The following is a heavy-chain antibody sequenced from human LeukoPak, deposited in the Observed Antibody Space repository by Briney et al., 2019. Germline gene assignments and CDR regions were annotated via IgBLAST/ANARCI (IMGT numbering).Heavy chain of an antibody. CDR2: IKQDGSEE. D-gene: IGHD3-9*01. CDR3: ASAIWLHYFDY. V-gene: IGHV3-7*01. CDR1: GFTFSSYW. Sequence: GGSLRLSCADSGFTFSSYWMSWVRQAPGKGLEWVANIKQDGSEEYYVDSVKGRFTISRDNAKNSLYLQMNSLRAEDTAVYYCASAIWLHYFDYWGQGTLVTVSS. J-gene: IGHJ4*02.